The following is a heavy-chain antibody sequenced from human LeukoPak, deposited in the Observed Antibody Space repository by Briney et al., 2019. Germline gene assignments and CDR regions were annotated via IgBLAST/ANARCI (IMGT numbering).Heavy chain of an antibody. CDR2: ISGSGSST. J-gene: IGHJ6*02. CDR3: AKDKGWGYSAYDCYGMDV. D-gene: IGHD1-26*01. V-gene: IGHV3-23*01. CDR1: GFTFSSYA. Sequence: GGSLRLSCAASGFTFSSYAMSWVRQAPGKGLEWVSAISGSGSSTYYADSVKGRFTISRDNSKNTLYLQMNSLRAEDTAVYYCAKDKGWGYSAYDCYGMDVWGQGTTVTVSS.